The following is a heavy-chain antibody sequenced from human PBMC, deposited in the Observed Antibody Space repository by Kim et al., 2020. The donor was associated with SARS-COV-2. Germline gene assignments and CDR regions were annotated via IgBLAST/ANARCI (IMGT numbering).Heavy chain of an antibody. J-gene: IGHJ4*01. CDR1: GFTFADYG. Sequence: GGSLRLSCVASGFTFADYGMHWVRQAPGKGLEWVALISYYVTVQYYADSVEGRFTVSRDNTNNMLFLQMSDLRADDTGVYYCVKDETVGYTYISPHFWG. V-gene: IGHV3-30*18. CDR2: ISYYVTVQ. D-gene: IGHD5-12*01. CDR3: VKDETVGYTYISPHF.